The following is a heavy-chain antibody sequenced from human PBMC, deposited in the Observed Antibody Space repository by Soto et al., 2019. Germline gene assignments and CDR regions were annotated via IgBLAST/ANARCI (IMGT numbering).Heavy chain of an antibody. V-gene: IGHV3-66*01. CDR1: GFTVSSNY. J-gene: IGHJ2*01. Sequence: LVESGGGLVQPGGSLRLSCAASGFTVSSNYMNWVRQAPGKGLEWVSVIYSGGTTYYADPVKGRFTISRDNSKNTLYLQMNSLRAEDTVVYDCARGMAWYFDLWGRGTLVTVSS. CDR3: ARGMAWYFDL. CDR2: IYSGGTT.